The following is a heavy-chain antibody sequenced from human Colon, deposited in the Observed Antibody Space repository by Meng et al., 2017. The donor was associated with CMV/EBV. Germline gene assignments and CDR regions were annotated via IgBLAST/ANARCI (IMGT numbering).Heavy chain of an antibody. D-gene: IGHD5-18*01. CDR3: ARLHRGFSNGYGVFDS. J-gene: IGHJ4*02. Sequence: SETLSLTCTVSGGSINSDYWTWVRQPPGKGLEWIGFFSTSGGALYNPSLESRAFISGDTSKSQFSLRLDSLTSADTALYSCARLHRGFSNGYGVFDSWGQGTLVTVSS. V-gene: IGHV4-59*01. CDR1: GGSINSDY. CDR2: FSTSGGA.